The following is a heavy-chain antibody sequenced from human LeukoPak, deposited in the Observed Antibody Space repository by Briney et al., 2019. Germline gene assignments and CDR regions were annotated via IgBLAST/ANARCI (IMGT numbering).Heavy chain of an antibody. CDR1: GGSFSSYH. J-gene: IGHJ4*02. V-gene: IGHV4-34*01. D-gene: IGHD2-15*01. Sequence: SETLSLTCAVYGGSFSSYHWSWIRQPPGKGLEWIGEINHSGSTNYNPSLKSRVTISVDTSKNQFSLKLSSVTAADTAVYYCARGPLVAAFCDYWGQGTLVTVSS. CDR2: INHSGST. CDR3: ARGPLVAAFCDY.